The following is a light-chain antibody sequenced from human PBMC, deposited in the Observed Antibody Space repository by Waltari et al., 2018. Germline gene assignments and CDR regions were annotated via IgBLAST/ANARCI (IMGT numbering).Light chain of an antibody. CDR1: RRDVGGYAF. J-gene: IGLJ1*01. Sequence: HSALTQPASVSGSPGQSITISCPGTRRDVGGYAFVSWYRQHPEKAPNLIIFDVTERPSGISARFSGSKSGNTASLTISGLQSDDEADYYCASYTSSSNYVFGSGTTVTV. CDR2: DVT. CDR3: ASYTSSSNYV. V-gene: IGLV2-14*03.